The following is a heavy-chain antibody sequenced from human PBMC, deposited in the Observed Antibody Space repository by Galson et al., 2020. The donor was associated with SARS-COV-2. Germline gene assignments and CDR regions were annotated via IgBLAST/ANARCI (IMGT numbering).Heavy chain of an antibody. V-gene: IGHV3-74*01. CDR2: ISSDGSST. Sequence: GESLKISCGASGFTFSNYWMHWVRQAPGKGLVWVSHISSDGSSTNYADSVKGRFTISRDNAKNTLYLQMNSLRAEDTAVYYCARSGGPIRDWGQGTLVTVSS. CDR1: GFTFSNYW. J-gene: IGHJ4*02. D-gene: IGHD2-15*01. CDR3: ARSGGPIRD.